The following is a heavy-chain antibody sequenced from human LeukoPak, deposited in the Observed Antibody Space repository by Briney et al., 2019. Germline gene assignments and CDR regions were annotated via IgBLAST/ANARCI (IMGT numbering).Heavy chain of an antibody. Sequence: GASVKVSCKASGYTFTNYYMHWVRQAPGQGLEWMGWINPNSGGTNFAQKFQGRVTMTRDTSISTAYMELSRLRSDDTAVYYCARPYSSGWTTGYWGQGTLVTVSS. CDR1: GYTFTNYY. V-gene: IGHV1-2*02. J-gene: IGHJ4*02. CDR2: INPNSGGT. CDR3: ARPYSSGWTTGY. D-gene: IGHD6-19*01.